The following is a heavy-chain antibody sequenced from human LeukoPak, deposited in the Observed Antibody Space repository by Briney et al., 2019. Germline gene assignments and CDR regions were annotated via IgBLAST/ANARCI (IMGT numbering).Heavy chain of an antibody. D-gene: IGHD3-22*01. CDR2: ISGSGGGT. J-gene: IGHJ4*02. CDR3: AKGNYDSSGYLYYFDY. V-gene: IGHV3-23*01. Sequence: LSGGSLRLSCAASGFTFSSYAMSWVRQAPGKGLEWVSAISGSGGGTYYADSVKGRFTISRDNSKNTLYLQMNSLRAEDTAVYYCAKGNYDSSGYLYYFDYWGQGTLVTVSS. CDR1: GFTFSSYA.